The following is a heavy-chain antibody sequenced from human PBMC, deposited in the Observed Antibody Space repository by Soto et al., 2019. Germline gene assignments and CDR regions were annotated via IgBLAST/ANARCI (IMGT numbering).Heavy chain of an antibody. D-gene: IGHD2-8*01. CDR3: VHTVMVHTSTGGHYFDN. Sequence: SGPTLVNPTQTLTLTCTFSAFSLSTNGEGVGWIRQPPGKPLEWLAVIYWNEDKRYRRALKSALTITKDTSKYQFVLTITSMVPVDTATYYCVHTVMVHTSTGGHYFDNVGPGILHTVSS. V-gene: IGHV2-5*01. CDR2: IYWNEDK. J-gene: IGHJ4*02. CDR1: AFSLSTNGEG.